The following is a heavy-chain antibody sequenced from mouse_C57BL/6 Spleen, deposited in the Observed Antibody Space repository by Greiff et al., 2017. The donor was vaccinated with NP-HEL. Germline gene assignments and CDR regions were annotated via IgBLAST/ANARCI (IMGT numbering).Heavy chain of an antibody. CDR2: IDPSDSYT. D-gene: IGHD3-2*02. Sequence: VQLQQSGAELVRPGTSVKLSCTASGYTFTSYWMHWVKQRPGQGLEWIGVIDPSDSYTNYNQKFKGKATLTVDTSSSTAYMQLSSLTSEDSAVYYCARGGQLRTDYWGQGTTLTVSS. J-gene: IGHJ2*01. CDR3: ARGGQLRTDY. V-gene: IGHV1-59*01. CDR1: GYTFTSYW.